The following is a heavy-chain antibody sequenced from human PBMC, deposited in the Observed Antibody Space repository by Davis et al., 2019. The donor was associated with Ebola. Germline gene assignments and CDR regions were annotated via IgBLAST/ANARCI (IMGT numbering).Heavy chain of an antibody. D-gene: IGHD2-21*01. J-gene: IGHJ4*02. CDR1: GFTFSNYA. CDR3: AKDYSSGGDCFPGPDY. CDR2: ISVSDSST. V-gene: IGHV3-23*01. Sequence: PGGSLRLSCAASGFTFSNYAMSWVRQAPGKGLELVSAISVSDSSTYYADSVKGRFIISRDNSKNTLYLQMYSLRAEDTAVYYCAKDYSSGGDCFPGPDYWGQGTLLTVSS.